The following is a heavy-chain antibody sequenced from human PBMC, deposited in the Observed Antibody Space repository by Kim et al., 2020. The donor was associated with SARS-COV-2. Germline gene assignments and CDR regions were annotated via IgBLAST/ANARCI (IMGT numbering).Heavy chain of an antibody. CDR1: GGSFSGYY. D-gene: IGHD3-3*01. Sequence: SETLSLTCAAYGGSFSGYYWSWIRQPPGKGLEWLGEINHRGSTTYNPSLKSRVTISAETSKNQTSLKLSSVTAADTAVYYCSRKRRLTIFRVVIQPRYG. J-gene: IGHJ6*01. CDR3: SRKRRLTIFRVVIQPRYG. CDR2: INHRGST. V-gene: IGHV4-34*01.